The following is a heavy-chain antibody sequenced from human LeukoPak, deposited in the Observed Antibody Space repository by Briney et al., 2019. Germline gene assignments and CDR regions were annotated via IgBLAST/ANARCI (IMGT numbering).Heavy chain of an antibody. Sequence: GGSLRLSCAASGFTFSSYVMSWVRQAPGKGLEWVSGISGSGDNTYYADSVKGRFTISRDNSKNTLYMRMNSLRAEDTAVYYCAKSHGSGFDYWGQGTLVTVSS. CDR3: AKSHGSGFDY. CDR1: GFTFSSYV. D-gene: IGHD3-10*01. V-gene: IGHV3-23*01. CDR2: ISGSGDNT. J-gene: IGHJ4*02.